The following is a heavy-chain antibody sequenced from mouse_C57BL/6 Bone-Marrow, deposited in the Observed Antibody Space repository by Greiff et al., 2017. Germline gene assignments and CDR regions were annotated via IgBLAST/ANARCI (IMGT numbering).Heavy chain of an antibody. V-gene: IGHV1-55*01. CDR2: IYPGSGST. J-gene: IGHJ1*03. D-gene: IGHD2-1*01. CDR3: ARSVYYGNLYWYFDV. CDR1: GYTFTSYW. Sequence: VQLQQPGAELVKPGASVKMSCKASGYTFTSYWITWVKQRPGQGLEWIGDIYPGSGSTNYNEKFKSKATLTVDTSSSTAYMQLSSLTSEDSAVYYCARSVYYGNLYWYFDVWGTGTTGTVSS.